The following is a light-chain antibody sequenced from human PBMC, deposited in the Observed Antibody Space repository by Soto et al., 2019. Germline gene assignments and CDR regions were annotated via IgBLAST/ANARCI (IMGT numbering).Light chain of an antibody. Sequence: EIVLTQSPGTLSLSPGERATLSCRASQSVSSSSLAWYQHKPGQAPRLLIYDASSRATGIPDRFSGSGSGTDFTLTISRLEPEDFAVYYCQQYGNSPLTFGPGTKVD. CDR1: QSVSSSS. V-gene: IGKV3-20*01. J-gene: IGKJ3*01. CDR3: QQYGNSPLT. CDR2: DAS.